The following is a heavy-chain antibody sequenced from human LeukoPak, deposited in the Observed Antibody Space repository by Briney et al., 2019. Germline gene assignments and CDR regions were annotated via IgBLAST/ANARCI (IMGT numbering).Heavy chain of an antibody. J-gene: IGHJ6*02. CDR1: GFTFSNYA. CDR3: ARDGRGPLGYYGMDV. V-gene: IGHV3-23*01. CDR2: ISDGGGGT. D-gene: IGHD3-10*01. Sequence: PGGSLRLSCVASGFTFSNYAMSWVRQAPGKGLEWVSSISDGGGGTYYADSVKGRFTISRDNSKNTLYLQMNSLRAEDTAVYYCARDGRGPLGYYGMDVWGQGTTVTVSS.